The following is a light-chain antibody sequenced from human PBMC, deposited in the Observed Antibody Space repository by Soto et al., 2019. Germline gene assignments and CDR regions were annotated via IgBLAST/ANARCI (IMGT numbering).Light chain of an antibody. Sequence: EIVMTQSPATLSVTPGEGATLSCRASQSVSSKLAWYQQKPGQAPRLLIYGASTRATGIPARFSGSGSGTEFTLIISSLQSEDSAVYYCQQYNSWLWTFGQGGKVDIK. CDR3: QQYNSWLWT. V-gene: IGKV3-15*01. J-gene: IGKJ1*01. CDR1: QSVSSK. CDR2: GAS.